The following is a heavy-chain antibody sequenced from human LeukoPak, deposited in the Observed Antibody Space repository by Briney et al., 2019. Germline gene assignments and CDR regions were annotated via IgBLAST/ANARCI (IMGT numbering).Heavy chain of an antibody. V-gene: IGHV4-34*01. CDR3: ARGLDGSSSGY. D-gene: IGHD6-6*01. CDR2: INHSGST. CDR1: GGSFSGYY. J-gene: IGHJ4*02. Sequence: SETLSLTCAVYGGSFSGYYWSWIRQPPGKGLEWIGEINHSGSTNYNPSLKSRVTISVDTSKNQFSLKLRSVTAADTAVYYCARGLDGSSSGYWGQGTLVTVSS.